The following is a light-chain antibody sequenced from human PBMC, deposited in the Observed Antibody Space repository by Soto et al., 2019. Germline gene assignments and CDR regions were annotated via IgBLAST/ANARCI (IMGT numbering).Light chain of an antibody. CDR1: QSVSSNC. CDR3: LQYGHHNSPRYS. J-gene: IGKJ2*03. Sequence: EIVLTQSPGTLSLSPGDRVTLSCRASQSVSSNCLAWYQQKPGQAPRLLIYATSARATGIPDRFSGSGSGTDFTLTISRLEPEDFAMYYCLQYGHHNSPRYSFGQGTRLEI. CDR2: ATS. V-gene: IGKV3-20*01.